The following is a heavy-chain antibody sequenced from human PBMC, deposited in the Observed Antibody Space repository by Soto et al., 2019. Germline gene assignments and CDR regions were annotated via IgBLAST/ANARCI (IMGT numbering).Heavy chain of an antibody. CDR1: GGSFSGYY. V-gene: IGHV4-34*01. J-gene: IGHJ5*02. CDR2: INHSGST. Sequence: PSETLSLTCAVYGGSFSGYYWSWIRQPPGKGLEWIGEINHSGSTNYNPSLKSRVTISVDTSKNQFSLKLSSVTAADTAVYYRAREILTGYYAYKNWFDPWGQGTLVTVSS. D-gene: IGHD3-9*01. CDR3: AREILTGYYAYKNWFDP.